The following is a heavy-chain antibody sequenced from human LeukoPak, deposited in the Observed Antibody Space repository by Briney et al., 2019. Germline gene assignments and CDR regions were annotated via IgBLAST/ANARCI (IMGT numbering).Heavy chain of an antibody. CDR3: AKDAHSGSSYYYYYGMDV. Sequence: GGYLRLSCAASGFTFSSYGMHWVRQAPGKGLEWVAVISYDGSNKYYADSVKGRFTISRDNSKNTLYLQMNSLRAEDTAVYYCAKDAHSGSSYYYYYGMDVWGQGTTVTVSS. CDR2: ISYDGSNK. CDR1: GFTFSSYG. V-gene: IGHV3-30*18. D-gene: IGHD1-26*01. J-gene: IGHJ6*02.